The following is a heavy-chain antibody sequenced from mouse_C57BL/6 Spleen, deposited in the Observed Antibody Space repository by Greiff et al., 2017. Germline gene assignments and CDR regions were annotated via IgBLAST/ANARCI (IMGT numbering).Heavy chain of an antibody. J-gene: IGHJ4*01. Sequence: EVKLMESGGGLVKPGGSLKLSCAASGFTFSDYGMHWVRQAPEKGLEWVAYISSGSSTIYYADTVKGRFTISRDNAKNTLFLQMTSLRSEDTAVYYCARDYAMDYWGQGTSVTVSS. CDR1: GFTFSDYG. CDR2: ISSGSSTI. CDR3: ARDYAMDY. V-gene: IGHV5-17*01.